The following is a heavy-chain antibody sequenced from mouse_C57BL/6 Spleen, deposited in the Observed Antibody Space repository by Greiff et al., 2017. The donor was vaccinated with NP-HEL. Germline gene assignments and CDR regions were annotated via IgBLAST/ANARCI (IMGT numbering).Heavy chain of an antibody. D-gene: IGHD1-1*02. Sequence: EVKLMESEGGLVQPGSSMKLSCTASGFTFSDYYMAWVRQVPEKGLEWVANINYDGSSTYYLDSLKSRFIISRDNAKNILYLQMSSLKSEDTATYYCAREGVASYWYFDVWGTGTTVTVSS. CDR2: INYDGSST. CDR3: AREGVASYWYFDV. CDR1: GFTFSDYY. J-gene: IGHJ1*03. V-gene: IGHV5-16*01.